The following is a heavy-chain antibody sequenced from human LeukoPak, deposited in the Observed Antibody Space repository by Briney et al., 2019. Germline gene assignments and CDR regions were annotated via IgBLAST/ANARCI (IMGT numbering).Heavy chain of an antibody. Sequence: PGGSLRLSCAASGFTFSSYSMNWVCQAPGKGLEWVSYISSSSSTIYYADSVKGRFTISRDNAKNSLYLQMNSLRDEDTAVYYCVRRNYYGSGSLGRPFDYWGQGTLVTVSS. CDR2: ISSSSSTI. J-gene: IGHJ4*02. CDR1: GFTFSSYS. V-gene: IGHV3-48*02. D-gene: IGHD3-10*01. CDR3: VRRNYYGSGSLGRPFDY.